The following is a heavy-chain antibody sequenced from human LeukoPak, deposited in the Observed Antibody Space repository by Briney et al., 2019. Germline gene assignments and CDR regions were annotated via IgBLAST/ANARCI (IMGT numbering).Heavy chain of an antibody. Sequence: SVKVSCKASGGTFSSYAISWVRQAPGQGLEWMGRIIPILGIANYAQKFQGRVTTTADKSTSTAYMELSSLRSEDTAVYYCARDRGDCSSTSCYFGYWGQGTLVTVSS. CDR2: IIPILGIA. D-gene: IGHD2-2*01. V-gene: IGHV1-69*04. J-gene: IGHJ4*02. CDR3: ARDRGDCSSTSCYFGY. CDR1: GGTFSSYA.